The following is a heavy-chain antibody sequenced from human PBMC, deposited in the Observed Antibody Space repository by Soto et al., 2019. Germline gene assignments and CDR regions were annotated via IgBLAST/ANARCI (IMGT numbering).Heavy chain of an antibody. J-gene: IGHJ3*02. CDR3: ARWLSGSYGKGAFDI. CDR2: IIPIFGTA. CDR1: GGTFSSYA. Sequence: QVQLVQSGAEVKKPGPSVKVSCKASGGTFSSYAISWVRQAPGQGLDWMGGIIPIFGTANYAQKFQGRVTITADESTSTVYMELSSLRSEDTAVYYCARWLSGSYGKGAFDIWGQGTMVTVSS. V-gene: IGHV1-69*01. D-gene: IGHD1-26*01.